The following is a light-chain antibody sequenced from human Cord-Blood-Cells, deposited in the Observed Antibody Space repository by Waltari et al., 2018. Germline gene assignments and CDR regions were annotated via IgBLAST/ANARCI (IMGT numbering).Light chain of an antibody. V-gene: IGKV4-1*01. Sequence: DIVMTQSPDSLAVYLGERATINCKCSQSVLYSSNNKNYLAWYQQKPGQPPKLLIYWASTRESGVPDRFSGSGSGTDFTLTISSLQAEDVAVYYCQQYYSTPYTFGQGTKLEIK. CDR1: QSVLYSSNNKNY. J-gene: IGKJ2*01. CDR3: QQYYSTPYT. CDR2: WAS.